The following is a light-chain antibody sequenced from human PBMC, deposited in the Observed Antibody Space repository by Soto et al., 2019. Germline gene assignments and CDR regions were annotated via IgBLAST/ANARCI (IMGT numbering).Light chain of an antibody. Sequence: DIQMTQSPSSLSASVGDRVTITCRTSQSISNFLNWYQQQPGKAPKLLIYGASTLESGVPSRFSGSGSGTDFTLTINNLQPEDFASYFCQESYSTPLTFGGGTKVDIK. CDR3: QESYSTPLT. CDR1: QSISNF. V-gene: IGKV1-39*01. CDR2: GAS. J-gene: IGKJ4*01.